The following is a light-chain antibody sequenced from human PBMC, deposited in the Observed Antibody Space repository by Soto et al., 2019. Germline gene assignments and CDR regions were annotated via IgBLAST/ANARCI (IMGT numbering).Light chain of an antibody. CDR1: SGHSSNA. CDR2: LKSDGSH. J-gene: IGLJ1*01. Sequence: QSVLTQSPSASASLGASVKLTCTLSSGHSSNAIAWHQQQPDKGPRYLMKLKSDGSHLKGDGIPDRFSGSSSGAERYLAISSLQSEDEADYYCQALDTGTQTYVFGTGTKLTVL. V-gene: IGLV4-69*01. CDR3: QALDTGTQTYV.